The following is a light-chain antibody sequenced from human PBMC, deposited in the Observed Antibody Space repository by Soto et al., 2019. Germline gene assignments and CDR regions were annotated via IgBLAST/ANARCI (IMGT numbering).Light chain of an antibody. V-gene: IGKV3-20*01. CDR1: QRVGSRQ. J-gene: IGKJ4*01. CDR2: GAS. Sequence: EIVLTHSPGTLSLSPWEIATLSCRASQRVGSRQLARYQQKPGPPPRLLIYGASSRATGIPDSFSGSGSGTDFTLTISRLEPEDFAVYYCQQYGSSPLTFGGGTKVDIK. CDR3: QQYGSSPLT.